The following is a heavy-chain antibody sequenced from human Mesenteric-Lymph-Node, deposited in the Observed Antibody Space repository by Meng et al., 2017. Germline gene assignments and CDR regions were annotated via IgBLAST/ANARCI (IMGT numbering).Heavy chain of an antibody. CDR2: IWSDGNTK. CDR3: TGNSHIYGFDY. CDR1: GFTFSSLG. Sequence: QVHLVESGGCVVQPGRSLRLSCAASGFTFSSLGMHWVRQAPGKGLEWVAVIWSDGNTKYYADSVKDRFTISRDNSKSTLYLQMNSLRAEDTAVYYCTGNSHIYGFDYLGPGTLVTVSS. V-gene: IGHV3-33*01. J-gene: IGHJ4*02. D-gene: IGHD5-18*01.